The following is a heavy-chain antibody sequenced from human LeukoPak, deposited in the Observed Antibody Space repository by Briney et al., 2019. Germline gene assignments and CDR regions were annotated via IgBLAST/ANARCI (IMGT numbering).Heavy chain of an antibody. D-gene: IGHD6-6*01. J-gene: IGHJ6*02. CDR3: ARDRWSIAARPYYYYGMDV. Sequence: ASVKLSCKASGGTFTSYAISWVRQAPGQGLEWMGGIIPIFGTANDAQKFQGRGTITADESTSTAYMELSSLRSEDTAVYYCARDRWSIAARPYYYYGMDVWGQGTTVTVSS. V-gene: IGHV1-69*13. CDR1: GGTFTSYA. CDR2: IIPIFGTA.